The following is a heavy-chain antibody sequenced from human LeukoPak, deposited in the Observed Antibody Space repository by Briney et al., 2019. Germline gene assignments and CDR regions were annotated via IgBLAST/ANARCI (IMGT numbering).Heavy chain of an antibody. Sequence: SETLSLNRTVSGGSISSGDYYWGWIRQPPGKGLEWIGSIYYSGSTYYNPSLKSRVTISVDTSKNQFSLKLSSVTAADTAVYYCAVYDSSGYWFDYWGQGTLVTVSS. D-gene: IGHD3-22*01. CDR3: AVYDSSGYWFDY. CDR2: IYYSGST. CDR1: GGSISSGDYY. J-gene: IGHJ4*02. V-gene: IGHV4-39*01.